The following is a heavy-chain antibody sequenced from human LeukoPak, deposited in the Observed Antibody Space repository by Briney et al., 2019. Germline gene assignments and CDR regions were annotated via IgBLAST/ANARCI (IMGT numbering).Heavy chain of an antibody. Sequence: GGSLRLSCAASGFTFSSYEMNWVRQAPGKGLEWVSYISSSGSTIYYADSVKGRFTISRDNAKNSLYLQMNTLRGEDTALYYCARGLAAPDHWGQGTLVTVSS. V-gene: IGHV3-48*03. CDR2: ISSSGSTI. CDR3: ARGLAAPDH. CDR1: GFTFSSYE. D-gene: IGHD3-9*01. J-gene: IGHJ4*02.